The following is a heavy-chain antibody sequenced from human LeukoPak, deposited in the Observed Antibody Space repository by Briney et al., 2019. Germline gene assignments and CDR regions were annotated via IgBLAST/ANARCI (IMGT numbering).Heavy chain of an antibody. D-gene: IGHD3-10*01. CDR3: AGGHYYGSGGFDP. V-gene: IGHV4-4*02. CDR2: IYHTGSA. J-gene: IGHJ5*02. Sequence: PSGTLSLTCAVSGDSITSSHWWSWVRQSPEKGLEWIGEIYHTGSANYNPSLRSRVTMSQDDSKNHFSLKLTSVTAADTAVYYCAGGHYYGSGGFDPWGQGTLVTVSS. CDR1: GDSITSSHW.